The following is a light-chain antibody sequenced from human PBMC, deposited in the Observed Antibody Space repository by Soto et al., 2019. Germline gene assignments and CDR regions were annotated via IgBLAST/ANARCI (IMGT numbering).Light chain of an antibody. CDR3: QSYDSSLSDV. V-gene: IGLV1-40*01. CDR2: GNS. Sequence: QSVLTQPPSVSGAPGQRVTISCTGSRSNIGAGYDVHWYQQLPGTAPKLLIYGNSNRPSGVPDRFSGSKSGTSASLAITGLQAEDEADYYCQSYDSSLSDVVGTGTKVTVL. J-gene: IGLJ1*01. CDR1: RSNIGAGYD.